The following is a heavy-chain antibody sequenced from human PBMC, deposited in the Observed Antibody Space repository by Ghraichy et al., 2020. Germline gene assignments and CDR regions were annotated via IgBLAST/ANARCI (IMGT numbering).Heavy chain of an antibody. V-gene: IGHV6-1*01. CDR3: VRGQWSALNF. D-gene: IGHD6-19*01. J-gene: IGHJ4*02. CDR1: GDSLSSNGVA. Sequence: SQTLSLTCVISGDSLSSNGVAWNWIRQSPSRGLEWLGRTYYRSKWYSEYAISVKSRITINPDTSKNQFSLHLSSLTPGDTALYYCVRGQWSALNFWGQGTLVTVSS. CDR2: TYYRSKWYS.